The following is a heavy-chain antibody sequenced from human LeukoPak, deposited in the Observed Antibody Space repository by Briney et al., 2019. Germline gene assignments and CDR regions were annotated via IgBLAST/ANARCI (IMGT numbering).Heavy chain of an antibody. CDR1: GFTFSSYS. CDR3: ARGAYGTYDY. Sequence: GGSLRLSCAASGFTFSSYSMNWVRQAPGEGLEWVSSISSTSGSISYADSVKGRFSISRDNAKNSLYLQMHSLRAEDTAVYYCARGAYGTYDYWGQGTLVTVSS. V-gene: IGHV3-21*01. D-gene: IGHD4-17*01. CDR2: ISSTSGSI. J-gene: IGHJ4*02.